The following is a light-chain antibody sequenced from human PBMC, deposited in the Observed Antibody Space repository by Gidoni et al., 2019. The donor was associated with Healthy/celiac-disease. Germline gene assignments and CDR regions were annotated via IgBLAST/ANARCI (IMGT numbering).Light chain of an antibody. CDR2: EVS. Sequence: QSALTQPRSVSGSPGPSVTISCTGTSSDVGGYNYVSWYQQHPGKATTLMIYEVSTRPSGVPARFSGSKSGNTASLTISGLQAEDEADYYCCSYAGSYSVVFGGGTKLTVL. J-gene: IGLJ2*01. CDR1: SSDVGGYNY. CDR3: CSYAGSYSVV. V-gene: IGLV2-11*01.